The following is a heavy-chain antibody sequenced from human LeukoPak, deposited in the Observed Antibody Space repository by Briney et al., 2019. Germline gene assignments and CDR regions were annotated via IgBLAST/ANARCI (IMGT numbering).Heavy chain of an antibody. CDR2: ITISGHTK. Sequence: GGSLRHSCAASGFDLSTYEMNWVRQAPGKGLEWIADITISGHTKNYADSVKGRFTISRDNARTSLYLQMNSLRVEDTGVYYCARGDPHAALWGQGTLVTVSS. J-gene: IGHJ4*02. V-gene: IGHV3-48*03. CDR1: GFDLSTYE. CDR3: ARGDPHAAL.